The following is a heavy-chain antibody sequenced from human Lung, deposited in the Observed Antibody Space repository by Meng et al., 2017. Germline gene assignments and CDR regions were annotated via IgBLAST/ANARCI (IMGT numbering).Heavy chain of an antibody. CDR3: VSLMGGLFGVVIIGAY. Sequence: QARYWEPGAEVKKPGASLKVSSKASGSTFTSYAMHWVRQAPGQRLEWMGWINAGNGNTKYSQKFQGRVTITRDTSASTAYMELSSLRSEDTAVYYCVSLMGGLFGVVIIGAYWGQGTLVTVSS. V-gene: IGHV1-3*01. CDR2: INAGNGNT. J-gene: IGHJ4*02. D-gene: IGHD3-3*01. CDR1: GSTFTSYA.